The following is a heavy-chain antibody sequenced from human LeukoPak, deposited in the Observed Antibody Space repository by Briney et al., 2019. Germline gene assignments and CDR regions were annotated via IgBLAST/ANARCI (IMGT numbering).Heavy chain of an antibody. Sequence: ASVKVSCKASGYTFTSYGISWVRQAPGQGLEWMGWMNPNSGNTGYAQKFQGRVTITRNTSISTAYMELSSLRSEDTAVYYCALAAHNRRYYYYMDVWGKGTTVTVSS. CDR1: GYTFTSYG. D-gene: IGHD6-13*01. CDR3: ALAAHNRRYYYYMDV. J-gene: IGHJ6*03. V-gene: IGHV1-8*03. CDR2: MNPNSGNT.